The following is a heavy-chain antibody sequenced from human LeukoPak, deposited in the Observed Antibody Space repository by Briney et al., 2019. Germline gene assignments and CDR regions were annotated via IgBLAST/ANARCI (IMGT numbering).Heavy chain of an antibody. J-gene: IGHJ4*02. D-gene: IGHD3-10*01. CDR1: GGSFSGYY. CDR3: ARGRTYYYGSGSYKTLDY. CDR2: INHSGST. Sequence: SETLPLTCAVYGGSFSGYYWGWIRQPPGKGLEWIGEINHSGSTNYNPSLKSRVTISVDTSKNQFSLKLSSVTAADTAVYYCARGRTYYYGSGSYKTLDYWGQGTLVTVSS. V-gene: IGHV4-34*01.